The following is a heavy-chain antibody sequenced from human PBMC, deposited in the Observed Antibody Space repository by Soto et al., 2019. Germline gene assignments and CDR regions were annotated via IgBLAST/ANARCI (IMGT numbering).Heavy chain of an antibody. Sequence: VQLVDSGGGLMQPGGSLRLSCVVSGITVSDSYMSWVRQAPGKGLEWVSLLYSDGTAYYAQSVKRRFNVSRDHSKNMVYLQMNSLRAEDTAVYYCARVDRPGGSFDYWGQGTLVTVAS. V-gene: IGHV3-53*01. CDR3: ARVDRPGGSFDY. D-gene: IGHD2-2*03. CDR1: GITVSDSY. CDR2: LYSDGTA. J-gene: IGHJ4*02.